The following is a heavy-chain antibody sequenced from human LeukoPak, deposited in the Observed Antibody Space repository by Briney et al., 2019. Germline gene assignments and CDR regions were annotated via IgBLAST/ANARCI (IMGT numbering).Heavy chain of an antibody. V-gene: IGHV3-23*01. CDR1: GFTFSSYA. D-gene: IGHD3-10*01. CDR2: ISGSGGST. J-gene: IGHJ4*02. Sequence: PGGSLRLSCAASGFTFSSYAMSWVRQAPGKGLEWVSIISGSGGSTNYADSVKGRFTISRDSSKNTLYLQMNGLRAEDTAVYYCAKPYYGSGSYYGFNYYAFDYWGQGTLVTVSS. CDR3: AKPYYGSGSYYGFNYYAFDY.